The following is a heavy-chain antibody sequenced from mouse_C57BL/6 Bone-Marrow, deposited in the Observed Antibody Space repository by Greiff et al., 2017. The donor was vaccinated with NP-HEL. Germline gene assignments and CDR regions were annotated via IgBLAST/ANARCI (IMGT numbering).Heavy chain of an antibody. CDR3: ARDYDGRGYAMDY. CDR1: GYTFTSYW. CDR2: IYPGSGST. D-gene: IGHD1-1*02. J-gene: IGHJ4*01. Sequence: QVQLQQPGAELVKPGASVKMSCKASGYTFTSYWITWVKQRPGQGLEWIGDIYPGSGSTNYNEKFKSKATLTVDTSSSTAYMQLSSLTSEDSAVYYCARDYDGRGYAMDYWGQGTSVTVSS. V-gene: IGHV1-55*01.